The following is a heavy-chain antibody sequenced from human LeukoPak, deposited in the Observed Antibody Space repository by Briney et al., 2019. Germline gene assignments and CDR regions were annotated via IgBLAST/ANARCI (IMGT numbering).Heavy chain of an antibody. CDR1: GFTFSDYY. CDR2: ISSGGTTI. J-gene: IGHJ4*02. Sequence: GGSLRLSCAASGFTFSDYYMTWIRQAPGKGLEWVSYISSGGTTIYYADSVKGRFTISRDNAKNSLYLQMNGLRSEDAAVYYCARDFKGHDYWGQGTLVTVSS. CDR3: ARDFKGHDY. V-gene: IGHV3-11*01.